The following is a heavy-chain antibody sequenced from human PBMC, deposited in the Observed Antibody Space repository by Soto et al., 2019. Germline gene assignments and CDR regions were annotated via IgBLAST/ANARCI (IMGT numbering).Heavy chain of an antibody. D-gene: IGHD6-13*01. V-gene: IGHV3-30-3*01. CDR1: GFTFSSYA. Sequence: QVQLVESGGGVVQPGRSLRLSCAASGFTFSSYAMHWVRQAPGKGLEWVAVISYDGSNKYYADSVKGRFTISRDNSKNTLYLQMNSLRAEDTDVYYCARGVPYSSSWYFDYWGQGTLVTVSS. CDR3: ARGVPYSSSWYFDY. CDR2: ISYDGSNK. J-gene: IGHJ4*02.